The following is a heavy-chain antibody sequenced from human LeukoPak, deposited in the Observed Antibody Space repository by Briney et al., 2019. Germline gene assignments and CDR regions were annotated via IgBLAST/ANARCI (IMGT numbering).Heavy chain of an antibody. V-gene: IGHV3-23*01. D-gene: IGHD2-21*02. J-gene: IGHJ4*02. CDR2: ISGSGGST. Sequence: PGGTLRLSCAASGFTFSSYGMSWVRQAPGKGLEWVSAISGSGGSTYYADFVKGRFTISRDNSKNTLYLQMNSLRAEDTAVYYCAKDRLVVTAGDYWGQGTLATVSS. CDR3: AKDRLVVTAGDY. CDR1: GFTFSSYG.